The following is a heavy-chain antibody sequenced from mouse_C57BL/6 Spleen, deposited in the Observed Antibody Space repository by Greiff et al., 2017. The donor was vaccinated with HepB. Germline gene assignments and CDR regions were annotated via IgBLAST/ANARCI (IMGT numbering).Heavy chain of an antibody. V-gene: IGHV7-1*01. J-gene: IGHJ2*01. Sequence: EVQLVDSGGGLVQSGRSLRLSCATSGFTFSDFYMEWVRQAPGKGLEWIAASRNKANDYTTEYSASVKGRFIVSRDTSQSILYLQMNALRAEDTAIYYCARDARNGYDGFDYWGQGTTLTVSS. D-gene: IGHD2-2*01. CDR1: GFTFSDFY. CDR2: SRNKANDYTT. CDR3: ARDARNGYDGFDY.